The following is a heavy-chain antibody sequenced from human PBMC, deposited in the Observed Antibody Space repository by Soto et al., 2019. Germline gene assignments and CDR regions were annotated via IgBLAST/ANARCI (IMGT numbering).Heavy chain of an antibody. CDR3: ARESCSSTSCYESALDY. J-gene: IGHJ4*02. V-gene: IGHV1-69*08. CDR1: GGTFSSYT. Sequence: VQLVQSGAEVKQPGSSVKVSCKASGGTFSSYTISWVRQAPGQGLEWMGRIIPILGIANYAQKFQGRVTITADKSTSTADMELSSLRSEDTAVYYCARESCSSTSCYESALDYWGQGTLVTVSS. D-gene: IGHD2-2*01. CDR2: IIPILGIA.